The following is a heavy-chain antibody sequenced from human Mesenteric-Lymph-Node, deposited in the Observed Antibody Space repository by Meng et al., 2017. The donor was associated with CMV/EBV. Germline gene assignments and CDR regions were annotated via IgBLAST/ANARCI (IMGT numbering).Heavy chain of an antibody. CDR3: VREMTARGVDAFDM. CDR1: GFTFSNYD. Sequence: GGSLRLSCADSGFTFSNYDMHWVRQVPGKGLEWVSGIGTVGGTFYPVSVKGRFTISRENAKNSLYLQMDSLRAGDTAVYYCVREMTARGVDAFDMWGQGTMVTVSS. D-gene: IGHD6-6*01. V-gene: IGHV3-13*04. J-gene: IGHJ3*02. CDR2: IGTVGGT.